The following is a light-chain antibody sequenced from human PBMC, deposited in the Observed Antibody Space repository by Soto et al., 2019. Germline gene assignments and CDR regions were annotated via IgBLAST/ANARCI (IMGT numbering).Light chain of an antibody. CDR2: DVT. V-gene: IGLV2-11*01. CDR1: SRDVGIYNY. Sequence: QSVLTQPRSVSGSPGQSVTVSCTGTSRDVGIYNYVSWYQQRPGTAPKVMIYDVTKRPSGVPDRFSGSKSANTASLTISGLQADDEADYYCSSYTSSSTLVFGGGTKVTVL. J-gene: IGLJ2*01. CDR3: SSYTSSSTLV.